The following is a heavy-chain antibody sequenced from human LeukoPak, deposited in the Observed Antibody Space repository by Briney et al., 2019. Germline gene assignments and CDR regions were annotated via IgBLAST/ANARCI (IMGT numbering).Heavy chain of an antibody. V-gene: IGHV1-2*02. Sequence: GASVKVSCKASGFTFSAYYMHWVRQAPGQGLEWMGWINPNSGVTNYAQKFQGRVTMTRDTSISTAYMELSRLRSDDTAVYYCARLAGYCSGGSCYGRGYYFDYWGQGTLVTVSS. CDR2: INPNSGVT. CDR1: GFTFSAYY. CDR3: ARLAGYCSGGSCYGRGYYFDY. J-gene: IGHJ4*02. D-gene: IGHD2-15*01.